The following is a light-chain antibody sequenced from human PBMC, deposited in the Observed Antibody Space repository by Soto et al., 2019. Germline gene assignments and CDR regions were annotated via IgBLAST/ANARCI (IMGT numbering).Light chain of an antibody. CDR1: QSVSSN. Sequence: EMVMSQSPATLSVSPGERATLSCRASQSVSSNLAWYQQKPGQAPRLLIFGASTRATGIPARFSGSGSGTEFTLTISILQSEDFAVYYCQQYNNWPRTFGQGTKVDIK. J-gene: IGKJ1*01. V-gene: IGKV3-15*01. CDR2: GAS. CDR3: QQYNNWPRT.